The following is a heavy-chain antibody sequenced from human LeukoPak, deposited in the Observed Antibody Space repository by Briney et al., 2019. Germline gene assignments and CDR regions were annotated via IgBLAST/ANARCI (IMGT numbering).Heavy chain of an antibody. J-gene: IGHJ4*02. D-gene: IGHD4-17*01. V-gene: IGHV3-33*01. Sequence: PGGSLRLSCAASGFTFSNYGIHWVRQAPGKGLEWVAVIWYDGSNKYYADSVKGRFTISRDNSKNTLYLQMNSLRSEDTAVYYCARSSPTVTTLDFDYWGQGTLVTVSS. CDR3: ARSSPTVTTLDFDY. CDR1: GFTFSNYG. CDR2: IWYDGSNK.